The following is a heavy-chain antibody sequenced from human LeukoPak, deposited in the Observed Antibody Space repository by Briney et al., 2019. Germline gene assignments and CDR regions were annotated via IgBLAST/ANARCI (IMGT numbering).Heavy chain of an antibody. CDR3: ASWGLGYCSSTSCYRGYYYYMDV. CDR2: INHSGST. V-gene: IGHV4-34*01. Sequence: SETLSLTCTVSGGSISGYYWSWIRHPPGKGLEWIGEINHSGSTNYNPSLKSRVTISVDTSKNQFSLKLSSVTAADTAVYYCASWGLGYCSSTSCYRGYYYYMDVWGKGTTVTVSS. J-gene: IGHJ6*03. CDR1: GGSISGYY. D-gene: IGHD2-2*02.